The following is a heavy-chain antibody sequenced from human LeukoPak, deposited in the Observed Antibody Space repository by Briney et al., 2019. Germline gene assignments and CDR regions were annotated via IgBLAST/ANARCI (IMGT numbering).Heavy chain of an antibody. V-gene: IGHV4-31*03. D-gene: IGHD3-3*01. J-gene: IGHJ4*02. Sequence: SQTLSLTCTVSGGSISSGGYYWSWIRQHPGKGLEWIGYIYYSGSTYYHPSLKSRVTISVDTSKTQFSLKPSSVTAADTAVYYCARASDFWSGYEDYWGQGTLVTVSS. CDR2: IYYSGST. CDR1: GGSISSGGYY. CDR3: ARASDFWSGYEDY.